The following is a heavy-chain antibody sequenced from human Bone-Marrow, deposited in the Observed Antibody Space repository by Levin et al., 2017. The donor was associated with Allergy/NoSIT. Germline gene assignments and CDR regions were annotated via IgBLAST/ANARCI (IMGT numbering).Heavy chain of an antibody. CDR3: GRRGYSGFFVEH. CDR1: GFTFGSYG. Sequence: GESLKISCVASGFTFGSYGMHWVRQAPGKGLEWVAVIWYDGSSEDYVDSVKGRFTVSRDNSKNTLFLQMNSLRAEDTAVYYCGRRGYSGFFVEHWGQGTLVTVSS. V-gene: IGHV3-33*01. D-gene: IGHD5-12*01. CDR2: IWYDGSSE. J-gene: IGHJ1*01.